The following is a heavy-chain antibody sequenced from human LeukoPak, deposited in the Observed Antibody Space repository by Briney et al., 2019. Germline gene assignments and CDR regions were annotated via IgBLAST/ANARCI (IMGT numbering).Heavy chain of an antibody. CDR1: GGSFSGYY. CDR3: ARGPYSYDSSGAFDI. D-gene: IGHD3-22*01. V-gene: IGHV4-34*01. J-gene: IGHJ3*02. Sequence: SETLSLTCAVYGGSFSGYYWSWIRQPPGKGLEWIGRISSSGSTNYNPSLKSRVTISVDTSKNQFFLKLSSVTAADTAVYFCARGPYSYDSSGAFDIWGQGTMVTVSS. CDR2: ISSSGST.